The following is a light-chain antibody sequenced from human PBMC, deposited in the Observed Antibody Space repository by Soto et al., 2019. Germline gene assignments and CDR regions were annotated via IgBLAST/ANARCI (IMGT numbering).Light chain of an antibody. CDR1: SSDVGNYNY. Sequence: QSVLTQPASVSGSPGQSITISCTGTSSDVGNYNYVSWYQHHPGKAPKLIIYEVSHRPSGVSDRFSGSKSGNTASLTISGLQAEDEADYYCSSYTTRITVYVFGTGTKLTVL. J-gene: IGLJ1*01. V-gene: IGLV2-14*01. CDR3: SSYTTRITVYV. CDR2: EVS.